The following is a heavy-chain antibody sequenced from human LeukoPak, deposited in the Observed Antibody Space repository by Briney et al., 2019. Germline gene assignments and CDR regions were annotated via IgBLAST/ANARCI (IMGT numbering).Heavy chain of an antibody. CDR1: GGSISSGGYY. Sequence: SEPLSLTCTVSGGSISSGGYYWSWIRQHPGKGLEWIGYIYYSGSTYYNPSLKSRVTISVDTSKNQFSLKLSSVTAADTAVYYCARAGAFFSPFGYWGQGTLVTVSS. CDR3: ARAGAFFSPFGY. CDR2: IYYSGST. D-gene: IGHD3-16*01. V-gene: IGHV4-31*03. J-gene: IGHJ4*02.